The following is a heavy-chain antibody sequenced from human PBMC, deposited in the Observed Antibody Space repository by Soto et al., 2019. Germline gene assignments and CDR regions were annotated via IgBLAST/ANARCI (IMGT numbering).Heavy chain of an antibody. CDR1: GGSISSSSYY. CDR2: IYYTGIT. Sequence: SETLSLTCTVSGGSISSSSYYWGWIRQPPGKGLEWIGSIYYTGITHYNPSLKSRATISIDTPKNQFSLNLNSVTATDTAVYYCARPARQDTVAGNYWGQGTLVTVSS. CDR3: ARPARQDTVAGNY. V-gene: IGHV4-39*01. J-gene: IGHJ4*02. D-gene: IGHD6-19*01.